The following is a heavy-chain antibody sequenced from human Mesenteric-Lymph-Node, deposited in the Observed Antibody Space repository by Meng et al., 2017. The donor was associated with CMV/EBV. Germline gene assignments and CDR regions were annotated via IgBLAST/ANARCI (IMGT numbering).Heavy chain of an antibody. Sequence: LSLTCAASGFTFSSYSMNWVRQAPGKGLEWVSSISSSSSYIYYADSVKGRFTISRDNAKNSLYLQMNSLRAEDTAVYYCAREIITGPMDYYGMDVWGQGTTVTVSS. CDR3: AREIITGPMDYYGMDV. D-gene: IGHD1-20*01. J-gene: IGHJ6*02. CDR2: ISSSSSYI. CDR1: GFTFSSYS. V-gene: IGHV3-21*01.